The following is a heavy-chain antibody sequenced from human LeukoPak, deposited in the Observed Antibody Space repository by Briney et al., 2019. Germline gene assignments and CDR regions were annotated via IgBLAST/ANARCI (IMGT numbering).Heavy chain of an antibody. V-gene: IGHV1-46*01. CDR3: AREGWFGESRRLSRPDPPHAPFDY. CDR1: GCTFTSHY. D-gene: IGHD3-10*01. Sequence: ASVKVSCKASGCTFTSHYMHWVRQAPEQGLEWMGIINPSGGSTSYAQKFQGRVTMTRDTSTSTVYMELSSLRSEDTAVYYCAREGWFGESRRLSRPDPPHAPFDYWGQGTLVTVSS. CDR2: INPSGGST. J-gene: IGHJ4*02.